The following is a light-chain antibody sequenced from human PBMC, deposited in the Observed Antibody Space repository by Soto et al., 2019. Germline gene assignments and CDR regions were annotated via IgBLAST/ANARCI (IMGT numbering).Light chain of an antibody. CDR3: QQSYSTPRLT. Sequence: DIQMTQSPSSLSASVGDRVTITFRASQIISSYLNCYQQKAGKAPKLLIYAASSLQSGVPSRFSGSGSGTDFTLTISSLQPEDFATYYCQQSYSTPRLTFGGGTKVEIK. CDR1: QIISSY. J-gene: IGKJ4*01. CDR2: AAS. V-gene: IGKV1-39*01.